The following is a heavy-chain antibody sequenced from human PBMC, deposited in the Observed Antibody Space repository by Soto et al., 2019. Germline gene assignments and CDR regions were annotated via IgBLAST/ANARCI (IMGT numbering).Heavy chain of an antibody. J-gene: IGHJ6*02. Sequence: QVQLVQSGAEVKKPGSSVKVSCKASGGTFSSYAISWVRQAPGQGLEWMGGIIPIFGTANYAQKFQGRVTITADESTSTAYMELSSLRSEDTDVYYCASRYCSSTSCRLYYYYYYGMDVWGQGTTVTVSS. CDR2: IIPIFGTA. CDR1: GGTFSSYA. CDR3: ASRYCSSTSCRLYYYYYYGMDV. D-gene: IGHD2-2*01. V-gene: IGHV1-69*01.